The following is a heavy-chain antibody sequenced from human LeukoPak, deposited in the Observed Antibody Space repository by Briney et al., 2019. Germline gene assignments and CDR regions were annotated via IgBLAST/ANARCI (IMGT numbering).Heavy chain of an antibody. Sequence: GASVKVSCKASGYTFTSYYMHWVRQAPGQGLEWMGIINPSGGSTSYAQKFQGRVTMTRDTSTSTVYMELSSLRSEDTAVYYCARDIVVVPASYYYYYGMDVWGQGTTVTVS. J-gene: IGHJ6*02. CDR2: INPSGGST. CDR1: GYTFTSYY. D-gene: IGHD2-2*01. CDR3: ARDIVVVPASYYYYYGMDV. V-gene: IGHV1-46*01.